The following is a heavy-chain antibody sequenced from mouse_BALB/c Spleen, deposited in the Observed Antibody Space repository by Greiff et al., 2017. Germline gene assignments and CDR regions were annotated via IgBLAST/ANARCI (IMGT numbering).Heavy chain of an antibody. V-gene: IGHV6-6*02. D-gene: IGHD1-1*01. CDR1: GFTFSNYW. Sequence: EVTVVESGGGLVQPGGSMKLSCVASGFTFSNYWMNWVRQSPEKGLEWVAEIRLKSNNYATHYAESVKGRFTISRDDSKSSVYLQMNNLRAEDTGIYYCTLYYYGSSPAWFAYWGQGTLVTVSA. J-gene: IGHJ3*01. CDR2: IRLKSNNYAT. CDR3: TLYYYGSSPAWFAY.